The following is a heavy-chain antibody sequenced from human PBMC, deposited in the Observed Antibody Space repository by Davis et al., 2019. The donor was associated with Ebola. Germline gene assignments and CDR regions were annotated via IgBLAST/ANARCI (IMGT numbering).Heavy chain of an antibody. J-gene: IGHJ4*02. CDR2: ISAYNGNT. D-gene: IGHD6-13*01. V-gene: IGHV1-18*01. Sequence: ASVKVSCKASGYTFTSYGISWVRQAPGQGLEWMGWISAYNGNTNYAQKLQGRVTMTTDTSTSTVYMELSSLRSEDTAVYYCARDRLELRYSSSWYPFDYWGQGTLVTVSS. CDR1: GYTFTSYG. CDR3: ARDRLELRYSSSWYPFDY.